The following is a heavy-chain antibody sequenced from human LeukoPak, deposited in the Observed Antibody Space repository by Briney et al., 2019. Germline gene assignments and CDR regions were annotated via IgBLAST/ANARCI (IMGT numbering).Heavy chain of an antibody. CDR2: IYHSGST. Sequence: PSETLSLTCTVSGYSISSGYYWGWIRQPPGKGLEWIGSIYHSGSTYYNPSLKSLVTISVDTSKNQFSLKLSSVTAADTAVYYCARARGIAARPAYYYYMDVWGKGTTVTVSS. V-gene: IGHV4-38-2*02. CDR3: ARARGIAARPAYYYYMDV. J-gene: IGHJ6*03. D-gene: IGHD6-6*01. CDR1: GYSISSGYY.